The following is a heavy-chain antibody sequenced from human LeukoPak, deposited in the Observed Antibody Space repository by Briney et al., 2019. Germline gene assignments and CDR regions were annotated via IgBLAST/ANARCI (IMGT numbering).Heavy chain of an antibody. D-gene: IGHD6-13*01. CDR2: INHSGST. Sequence: SETLSLTCAVYGGSFSGYYWSWIRQPPGKGLEWIGEINHSGSTNYNPSLKSRVTISVDPSKNQFSLKLSSVTAADTAVYYCARGFGVAAAGPGYWGQGTLVTVSS. CDR3: ARGFGVAAAGPGY. V-gene: IGHV4-34*01. J-gene: IGHJ4*02. CDR1: GGSFSGYY.